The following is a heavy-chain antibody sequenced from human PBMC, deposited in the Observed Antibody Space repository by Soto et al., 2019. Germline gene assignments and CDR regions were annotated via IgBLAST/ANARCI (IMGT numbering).Heavy chain of an antibody. V-gene: IGHV4-34*01. CDR2: INHSGST. CDR1: GGSFSGYY. D-gene: IGHD2-2*02. CDR3: ARGRTNITAAIKFWFDP. J-gene: IGHJ5*02. Sequence: ATLSLTCAVYGGSFSGYYWSWIRQPPGKGLEWIGEINHSGSTNYNPSLKSRVTISVDTSKNQFSLKLSSVTAADTAVYYCARGRTNITAAIKFWFDPWGQGTLVTVSS.